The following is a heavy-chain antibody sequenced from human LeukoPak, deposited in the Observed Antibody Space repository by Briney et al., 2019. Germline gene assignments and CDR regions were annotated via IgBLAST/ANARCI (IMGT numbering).Heavy chain of an antibody. J-gene: IGHJ4*02. V-gene: IGHV3-30*18. CDR1: GFTFSNAW. Sequence: GGSLRLSCAASGFTFSNAWMSWVRQAPGKGLEWVGVITYDGSNTYYAGSVKGRFTISRDNSKNTLSLQLNSLRPDDSAIYYCAKDNGSGWSLLDYWGQGTLVTVSS. D-gene: IGHD6-19*01. CDR3: AKDNGSGWSLLDY. CDR2: ITYDGSNT.